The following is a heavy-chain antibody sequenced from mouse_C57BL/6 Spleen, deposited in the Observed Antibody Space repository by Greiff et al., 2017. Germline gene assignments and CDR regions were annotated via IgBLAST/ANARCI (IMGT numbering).Heavy chain of an antibody. CDR3: ARGELGYYFDY. V-gene: IGHV1-80*01. D-gene: IGHD4-1*01. Sequence: QVQLKQSGAELVKPGASVKISCKASGYAFSSYWMNWVKQRPGKGLEWIGQIYPGDGDTNYNGKFKGKATLTADKYSSTAYMQLSSLTSEDSAVYFCARGELGYYFDYWGQGTTLTVSS. J-gene: IGHJ2*01. CDR2: IYPGDGDT. CDR1: GYAFSSYW.